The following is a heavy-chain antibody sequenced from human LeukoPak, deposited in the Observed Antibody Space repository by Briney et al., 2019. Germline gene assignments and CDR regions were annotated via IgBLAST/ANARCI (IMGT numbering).Heavy chain of an antibody. J-gene: IGHJ4*02. D-gene: IGHD3-22*01. Sequence: GGSLRLSCAASGFTFSSYTMHWVRQAPGKGLEYVSGLSSNGGWTYYANSVKGRFTISRDNSKNTLYLQMGSLRAEDMAVYYCARDGGYDNSGYNHFDYWGQGTLVTVSS. CDR3: ARDGGYDNSGYNHFDY. CDR2: LSSNGGWT. CDR1: GFTFSSYT. V-gene: IGHV3-64*01.